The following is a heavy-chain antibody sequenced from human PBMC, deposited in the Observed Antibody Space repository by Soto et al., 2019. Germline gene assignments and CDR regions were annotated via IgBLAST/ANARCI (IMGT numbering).Heavy chain of an antibody. V-gene: IGHV3-33*01. Sequence: QVQLVESGGGVVQPGRSLRLSCAASGFTFSSYGMHWVRQAPGKGLEWVAVIWYDGSNKYYADSVKGRFTISRDNSKNTLYLQMNSLRAEDTAVYYCAREYCSGGSCYSCGASDAFDIWGQGTMVTVSS. CDR1: GFTFSSYG. CDR3: AREYCSGGSCYSCGASDAFDI. CDR2: IWYDGSNK. D-gene: IGHD2-15*01. J-gene: IGHJ3*02.